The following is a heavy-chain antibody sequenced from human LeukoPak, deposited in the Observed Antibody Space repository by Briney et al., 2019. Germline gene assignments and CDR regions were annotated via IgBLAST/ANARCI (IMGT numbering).Heavy chain of an antibody. CDR1: GFTLSSCW. CDR2: INQDGSVE. CDR3: ARGPRYLTDY. Sequence: GGSLRLSCAASGFTLSSCWMTWFRQAPGKGLEWVANINQDGSVERFVDSVKGRFTISKDNAKNSLYLQMNSLRVEDTAVYYCARGPRYLTDYWGRGTLVTVSS. J-gene: IGHJ4*02. D-gene: IGHD2-15*01. V-gene: IGHV3-7*01.